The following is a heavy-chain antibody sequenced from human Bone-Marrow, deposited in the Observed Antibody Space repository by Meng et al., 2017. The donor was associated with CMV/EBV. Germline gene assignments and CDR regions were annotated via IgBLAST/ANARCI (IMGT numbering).Heavy chain of an antibody. Sequence: SVKVSCKASGYTFTGYYMHWVRQAPGQGLEWMGWINPNSGGTNYAQKFQGRVTMTRDTSISTAYMELSRLRSDDTAVYYCAILVAYCGGDCPLVEDYWGQGTLVTGSS. CDR2: INPNSGGT. D-gene: IGHD2-21*01. J-gene: IGHJ4*02. V-gene: IGHV1-2*02. CDR3: AILVAYCGGDCPLVEDY. CDR1: GYTFTGYY.